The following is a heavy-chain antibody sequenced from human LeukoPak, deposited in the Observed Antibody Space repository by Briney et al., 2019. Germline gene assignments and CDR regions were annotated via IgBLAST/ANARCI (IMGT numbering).Heavy chain of an antibody. V-gene: IGHV3-23*01. D-gene: IGHD2-15*01. CDR2: ISRSGGST. CDR1: GFTFSSYA. CDR3: APGPYLGYCSGGSCNQFDY. J-gene: IGHJ4*02. Sequence: GGSLRLSCAASGFTFSSYAMNWVRQAPGKGLEWVSDISRSGGSTYYADSVKGRFTISRDNSKNTLYLQMNSLRAEDTAVYYCAPGPYLGYCSGGSCNQFDYWGQGTMVTVSS.